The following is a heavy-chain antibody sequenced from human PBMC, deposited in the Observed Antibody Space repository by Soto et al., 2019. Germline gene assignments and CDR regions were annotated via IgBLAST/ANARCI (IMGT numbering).Heavy chain of an antibody. CDR1: GGTFSSYA. Sequence: WASVKVSCKASGGTFSSYAISWVRQAPGQGLEWMGGIIPIFGTANYAQKFQGRVTITADKSTSTAYMELSSLRSEDTAVYYCAGGGVVVPAAPQNFDYWGQGTLVTVSS. CDR2: IIPIFGTA. D-gene: IGHD2-2*01. J-gene: IGHJ4*02. V-gene: IGHV1-69*06. CDR3: AGGGVVVPAAPQNFDY.